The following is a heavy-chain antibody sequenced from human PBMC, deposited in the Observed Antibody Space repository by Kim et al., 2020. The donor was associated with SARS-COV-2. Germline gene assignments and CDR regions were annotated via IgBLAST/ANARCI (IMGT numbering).Heavy chain of an antibody. J-gene: IGHJ4*01. V-gene: IGHV1-46*01. D-gene: IGHD3-16*01. CDR3: ACECFYHPRYYFY. Sequence: ASVKVSCKASGYTFTSYYMHWVRQAPGQGLVWIVIINPIGFITIYAQKFQFRVTMTMSTSTSTVYMDLCILRSVYTAVYFFACECFYHPRYYFY. CDR1: GYTFTSYY. CDR2: INPIGFIT.